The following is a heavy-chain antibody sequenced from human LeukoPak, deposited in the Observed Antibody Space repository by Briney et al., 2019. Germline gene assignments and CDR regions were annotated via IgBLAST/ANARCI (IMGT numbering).Heavy chain of an antibody. Sequence: GGSLRLSCAASGFTFSSYSMNWVRQAPGKGLEWVSSISSSSYIYYADSVKGRFTISRDNAKNSLYLQMNSLRAGDTAVYYCARDGSGSYYPPLDYWGQGTLVTVSS. CDR2: ISSSSYI. D-gene: IGHD3-10*01. V-gene: IGHV3-21*01. CDR3: ARDGSGSYYPPLDY. CDR1: GFTFSSYS. J-gene: IGHJ4*02.